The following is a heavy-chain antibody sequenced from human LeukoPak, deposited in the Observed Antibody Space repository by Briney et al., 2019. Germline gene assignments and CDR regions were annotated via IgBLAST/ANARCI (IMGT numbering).Heavy chain of an antibody. V-gene: IGHV1-2*02. Sequence: ASVKVSCKASGYTFTGYYMHWVRQAPGQGLEWMGWINANSGGTNYAQKFQGRVTMTRDTSISTAYMELSRLRSDDTAVYYCARDIGYCSGGSCANWLDPWGQGTLVTVSS. CDR1: GYTFTGYY. CDR3: ARDIGYCSGGSCANWLDP. J-gene: IGHJ5*02. CDR2: INANSGGT. D-gene: IGHD2-15*01.